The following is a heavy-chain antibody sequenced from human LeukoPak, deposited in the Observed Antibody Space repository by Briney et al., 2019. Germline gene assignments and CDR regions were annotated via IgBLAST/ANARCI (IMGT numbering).Heavy chain of an antibody. D-gene: IGHD1-1*01. V-gene: IGHV4-39*01. CDR2: INHSGST. CDR3: ARHAWNYFDY. J-gene: IGHJ4*02. CDR1: GDSISSGDYY. Sequence: PSETLSLTCTVSGDSISSGDYYWSWIRQPPGKGLEWIGEINHSGSTNYNPSLKSRVTISVDTSKNQFSLKLSSVTAADTAVYYCARHAWNYFDYWGQGTLVTVSS.